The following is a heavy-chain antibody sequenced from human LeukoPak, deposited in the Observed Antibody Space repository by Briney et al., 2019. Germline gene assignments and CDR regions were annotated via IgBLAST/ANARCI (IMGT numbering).Heavy chain of an antibody. CDR2: VIPIFGRA. CDR3: ARDRRIAAAGTDPYYYYYYMDV. CDR1: GGTFSSYA. D-gene: IGHD6-13*01. Sequence: SVKVSCKASGGTFSSYAISWVRQAPGQGLEWMGGVIPIFGRANYAQKFQGRVTITADESTSTAYMELSSLRSEDTAVYYCARDRRIAAAGTDPYYYYYYMDVWGKGTTVTVSS. V-gene: IGHV1-69*13. J-gene: IGHJ6*03.